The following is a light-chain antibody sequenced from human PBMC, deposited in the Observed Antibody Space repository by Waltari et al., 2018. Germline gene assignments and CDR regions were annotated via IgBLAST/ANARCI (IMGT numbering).Light chain of an antibody. CDR2: CAS. J-gene: IGKJ4*01. Sequence: EIVLTQSPGTLSLSPGERATLSCRASQTVRTTYLAWYQQKPGQAPTLLIYCASSRATGIPDRFSGSGSVTDFSLTISSLEPEDFAVYYCQQYDISPLTFGGGTKVEIK. V-gene: IGKV3-20*01. CDR1: QTVRTTY. CDR3: QQYDISPLT.